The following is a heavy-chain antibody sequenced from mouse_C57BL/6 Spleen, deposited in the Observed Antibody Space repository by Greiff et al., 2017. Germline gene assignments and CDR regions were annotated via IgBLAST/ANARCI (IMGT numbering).Heavy chain of an antibody. CDR1: GFSLSTFGMG. D-gene: IGHD2-4*01. V-gene: IGHV8-8*01. J-gene: IGHJ4*01. CDR2: IWWDDDK. CDR3: ARIGAYDYDVGYYYAMDY. Sequence: LKESGPGILQPSQTLSLTCSFSGFSLSTFGMGVGWIRQPSGKGLEWLAHIWWDDDKSYNPALKSRLTISKDTSNKQVFLKIANVDTADTATYYCARIGAYDYDVGYYYAMDYWGQGTSVTGSS.